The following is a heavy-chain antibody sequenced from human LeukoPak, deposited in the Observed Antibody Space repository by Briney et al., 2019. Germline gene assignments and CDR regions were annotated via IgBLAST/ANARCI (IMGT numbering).Heavy chain of an antibody. Sequence: SETLSLTCTVSGGSISSSSYYWGWIRQPPGKGLEWIGSIYYSGSTYYNPSLKSRVTISVDTSKNQFSLKLSSVTAADTAAYYCARLKTGTSPYYYGMDVWGQGTTVTVSS. CDR1: GGSISSSSYY. CDR2: IYYSGST. D-gene: IGHD1-1*01. V-gene: IGHV4-39*01. CDR3: ARLKTGTSPYYYGMDV. J-gene: IGHJ6*02.